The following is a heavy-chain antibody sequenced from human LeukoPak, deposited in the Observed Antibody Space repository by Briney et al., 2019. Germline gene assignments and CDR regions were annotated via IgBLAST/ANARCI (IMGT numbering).Heavy chain of an antibody. CDR3: VTGIAVAAY. J-gene: IGHJ4*02. CDR2: IKSKSDGGTT. CDR1: GFTFSNAW. Sequence: GSLRLSCAASGFTFSNAWMSWVRQAPGKGLEWVGRIKSKSDGGTTYYTTPVKGRFTISRDDSRNTLFLQMNSLKIEDTAVYYCVTGIAVAAYWGQGTLVTVSS. D-gene: IGHD6-19*01. V-gene: IGHV3-15*01.